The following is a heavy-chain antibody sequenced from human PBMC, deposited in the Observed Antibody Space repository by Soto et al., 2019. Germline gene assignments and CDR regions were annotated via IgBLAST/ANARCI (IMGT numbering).Heavy chain of an antibody. CDR3: ARSGYYYDSSGYYTEFDY. Sequence: SVKVSCKASGGTFSSYAISWVRQAPGQGLEWMGGIIPIFGTANYAQKFQGRVTITADESTSTAYMELSSLRSEDTAVYYCARSGYYYDSSGYYTEFDYWGQGTLVTVSS. V-gene: IGHV1-69*13. CDR2: IIPIFGTA. D-gene: IGHD3-22*01. CDR1: GGTFSSYA. J-gene: IGHJ4*02.